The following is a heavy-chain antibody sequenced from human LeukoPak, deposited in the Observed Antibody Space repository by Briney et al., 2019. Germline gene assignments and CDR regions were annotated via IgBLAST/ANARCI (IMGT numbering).Heavy chain of an antibody. Sequence: PSETLSLTCAVSGGSISSSNWWSWVRQPPGKGLEWIGEIYHSGSTNYNPSLKSRVTISVDKSKNQFSLKLSSVTAADTAVYYCARIHVGSSRAYYYYYMDVWGKGTTVTVSS. CDR1: GGSISSSNW. V-gene: IGHV4-4*02. D-gene: IGHD6-13*01. J-gene: IGHJ6*03. CDR2: IYHSGST. CDR3: ARIHVGSSRAYYYYYMDV.